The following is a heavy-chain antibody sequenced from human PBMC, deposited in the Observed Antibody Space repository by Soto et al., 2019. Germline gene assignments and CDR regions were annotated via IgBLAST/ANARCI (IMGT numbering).Heavy chain of an antibody. V-gene: IGHV4-34*01. CDR1: GGSFSGYY. Sequence: QVQLQQWGAGLLKPSETLSLTCAVYGGSFSGYYWSWIRQPPGKGLEWIGEINHSGSTNYNPSLKSRVTIPVDTSKNQFSLKLSSVTAADTAVYYGARGRDYGDYQVDYWGQGTLVTVSS. CDR3: ARGRDYGDYQVDY. D-gene: IGHD4-17*01. J-gene: IGHJ4*02. CDR2: INHSGST.